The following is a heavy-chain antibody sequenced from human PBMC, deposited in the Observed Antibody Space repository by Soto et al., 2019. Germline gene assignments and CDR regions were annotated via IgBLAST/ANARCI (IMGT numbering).Heavy chain of an antibody. CDR1: GGTFSSYA. V-gene: IGHV1-69*01. Sequence: QVQLVQSGAEVKKPGSSVKVSCKASGGTFSSYAISWVRQAPGQGLEWMGGIIPIFGTANYAQKFQGRVTITADESTSTAYMEPSSLRSEDTAVYYCASAKTYSSSWYYYYYGMDVWGQGTTVTVSS. J-gene: IGHJ6*02. CDR3: ASAKTYSSSWYYYYYGMDV. CDR2: IIPIFGTA. D-gene: IGHD6-13*01.